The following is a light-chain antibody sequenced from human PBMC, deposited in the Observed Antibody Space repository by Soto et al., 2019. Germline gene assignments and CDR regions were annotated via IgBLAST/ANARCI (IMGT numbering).Light chain of an antibody. CDR1: SSDVGGYNY. Sequence: QSALTQPRSVSGSPGQSVTISCTGTSSDVGGYNYVSWYQRHPGKAPKLMIYDVSERPSGVPDRFSGSKSGSTASLTISGLQAEDEADYYCSSYTTSSTYVFGTGTKLTVL. CDR3: SSYTTSSTYV. CDR2: DVS. J-gene: IGLJ1*01. V-gene: IGLV2-11*01.